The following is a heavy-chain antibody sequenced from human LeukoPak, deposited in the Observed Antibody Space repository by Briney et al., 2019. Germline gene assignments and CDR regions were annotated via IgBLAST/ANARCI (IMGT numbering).Heavy chain of an antibody. Sequence: PSEALSLTCTVSGGSISSYYWNWIRQPPGKGLEWIGYIHYSGSTNYNPSLESRVTMSVDTSKKQFSLKLSSVTAADTAVYYCARGSYPGDYWGQGTLVTVSS. J-gene: IGHJ4*02. D-gene: IGHD3-16*02. V-gene: IGHV4-59*01. CDR2: IHYSGST. CDR1: GGSISSYY. CDR3: ARGSYPGDY.